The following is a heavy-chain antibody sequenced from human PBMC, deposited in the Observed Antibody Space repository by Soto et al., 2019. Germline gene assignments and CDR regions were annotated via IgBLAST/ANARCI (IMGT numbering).Heavy chain of an antibody. J-gene: IGHJ4*02. CDR2: IIPILGIA. V-gene: IGHV1-69*02. CDR1: GGTFSSYT. CDR3: ARVVSHEVPAATSFDY. D-gene: IGHD2-2*01. Sequence: QVQLVQSGAEVKKPGSSVKVSCKASGGTFSSYTISWVRQAPGQGLEWMGRIIPILGIANYAQKFQGRVTITADKPTSTAYMELSSLRAEDTAVYYCARVVSHEVPAATSFDYWGQGTLVTVSS.